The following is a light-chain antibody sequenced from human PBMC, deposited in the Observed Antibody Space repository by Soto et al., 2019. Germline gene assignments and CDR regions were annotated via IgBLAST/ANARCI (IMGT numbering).Light chain of an antibody. CDR1: SSDVGGYNY. CDR2: DVS. V-gene: IGLV2-14*01. Sequence: QSALTQPASVSGSPGQSITISCTGTSSDVGGYNYVSWYQQHPGKAPKRMIYDVSNRPSGVSNRFSGSKSGNTASLTISGLQAEDEADYYCSSYTSSSTRVFGTGTKLTVL. CDR3: SSYTSSSTRV. J-gene: IGLJ1*01.